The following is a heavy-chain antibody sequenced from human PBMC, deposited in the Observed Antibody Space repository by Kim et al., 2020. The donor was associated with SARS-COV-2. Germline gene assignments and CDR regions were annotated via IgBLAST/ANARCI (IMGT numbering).Heavy chain of an antibody. CDR1: GFTFSSYA. Sequence: GGSLRLSCAASGFTFSSYAMHWVRQAPGKGLEWVAVISYDGSNKYYADSVKGRFTISRDNSKNTLYLQMNSLRAEDTAVYYCARDDSRMGFDYWGQGTLVTVSS. V-gene: IGHV3-30*04. D-gene: IGHD4-4*01. CDR3: ARDDSRMGFDY. J-gene: IGHJ4*02. CDR2: ISYDGSNK.